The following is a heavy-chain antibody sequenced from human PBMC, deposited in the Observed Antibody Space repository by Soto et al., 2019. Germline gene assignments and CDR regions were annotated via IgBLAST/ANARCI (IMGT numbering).Heavy chain of an antibody. D-gene: IGHD5-18*01. V-gene: IGHV4-59*12. Sequence: PSETPSLTSNVSNGYLNFSYSSWIRQPPGKELEWIGNIYYRVTTNYTPTLQGRVTMSIDTSKSEFSLMLTSGTAADAAVYYCTRVATAVSSWGRGVLVTVSS. CDR2: IYYRVTT. J-gene: IGHJ5*02. CDR1: NGYLNFSY. CDR3: TRVATAVSS.